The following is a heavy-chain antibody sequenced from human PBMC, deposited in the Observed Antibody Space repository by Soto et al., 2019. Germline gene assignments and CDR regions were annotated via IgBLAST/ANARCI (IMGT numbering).Heavy chain of an antibody. CDR2: ISVYNGNT. D-gene: IGHD3-22*01. V-gene: IGHV1-18*01. J-gene: IGHJ4*02. CDR3: ARAGQYYDSSGYVN. CDR1: GYSFATSG. Sequence: QVKLVQSGTEVKKPGASLKVSCKASGYSFATSGISWVRQAPGQGLVWMGWISVYNGNTIYDQTLHDRVTMTTDTSTTTAYLELRSLRSDDTAVYYCARAGQYYDSSGYVNWGQGTLVTVSS.